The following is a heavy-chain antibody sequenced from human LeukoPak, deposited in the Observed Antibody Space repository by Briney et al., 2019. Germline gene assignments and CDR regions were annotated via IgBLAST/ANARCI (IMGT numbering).Heavy chain of an antibody. J-gene: IGHJ4*02. CDR2: ITSSGGST. CDR1: GFTFSDYY. V-gene: IGHV3-23*01. CDR3: TNRGMTTGTTTY. Sequence: GGSLRLSCAASGFTFSDYYMSWVRQAPGKGLEWVSAITSSGGSTYYADSVKGRFTVSRDNSKNTLYLQMSSLKAEDTAEYYCTNRGMTTGTTTYWGQGTLVTVSS. D-gene: IGHD1-7*01.